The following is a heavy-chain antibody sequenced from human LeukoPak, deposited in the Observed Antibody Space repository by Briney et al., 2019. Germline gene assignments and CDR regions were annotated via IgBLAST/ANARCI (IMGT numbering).Heavy chain of an antibody. V-gene: IGHV3-30*03. CDR2: ISYDGSNK. Sequence: GGSLRLSCAASGFTFSRYGMHWVRQAPGKGLGWVAVISYDGSNKYYADSVKGRFTISRDNSKNTLYLQMNSLRAEDTAVYYCARESGIVGATYGFDYWGQGTLVTVSS. J-gene: IGHJ4*02. CDR3: ARESGIVGATYGFDY. CDR1: GFTFSRYG. D-gene: IGHD1-26*01.